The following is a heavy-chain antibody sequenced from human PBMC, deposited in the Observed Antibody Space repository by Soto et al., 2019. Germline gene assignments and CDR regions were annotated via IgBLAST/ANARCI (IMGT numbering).Heavy chain of an antibody. CDR2: TYYRSKWYN. CDR3: ARDLVRVGXAVAGTFYXYGMDV. V-gene: IGHV6-1*01. CDR1: GDSVSSNSAA. J-gene: IGHJ6*02. D-gene: IGHD6-19*01. Sequence: PSQTLSLTCAISGDSVSSNSAAWNWIRQSPSRGLEWLGRTYYRSKWYNDYAVSVKSRITINPDTSKNQFSLQLNSVTPEDTAVYYCARDLVRVGXAVAGTFYXYGMDVWGQGTTVTVSS.